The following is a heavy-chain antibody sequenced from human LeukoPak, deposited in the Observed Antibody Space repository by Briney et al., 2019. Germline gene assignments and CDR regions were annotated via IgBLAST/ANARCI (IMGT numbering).Heavy chain of an antibody. V-gene: IGHV1-69*05. J-gene: IGHJ4*02. CDR3: ARDHCSGGSCYKR. CDR2: IIPIFGTA. D-gene: IGHD2-15*01. Sequence: SVKVSCKASGGTFSSYAISWVRQAPGQGLEWMGGIIPIFGTANYAQEFQGRVTITTDESTSTAYMELSSLRSEDTAVYYCARDHCSGGSCYKRWGQGTLVTVSS. CDR1: GGTFSSYA.